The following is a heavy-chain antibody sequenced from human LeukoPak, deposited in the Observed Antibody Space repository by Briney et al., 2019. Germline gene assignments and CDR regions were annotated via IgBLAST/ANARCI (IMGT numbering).Heavy chain of an antibody. V-gene: IGHV3-7*03. J-gene: IGHJ4*02. CDR1: GFSFSTYW. Sequence: PGGSLRLSCAASGFSFSTYWMAWVRQAPGKGLEWVGNIHKDGRVMFYAASVKGRFTISRDSAKNTLYLDMNSLRDEDTAIYYCASSHDSSGNDWGQGTLVTVTS. D-gene: IGHD3-22*01. CDR2: IHKDGRVM. CDR3: ASSHDSSGND.